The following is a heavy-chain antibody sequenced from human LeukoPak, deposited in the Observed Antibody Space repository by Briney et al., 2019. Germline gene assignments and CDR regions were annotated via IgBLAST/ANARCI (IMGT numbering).Heavy chain of an antibody. Sequence: SETLSLTCAVSGGSISSSNWWSWVRQPPGKGPEWIGEIYHSGSTNYNPSLKSRVTISVDKSKNQFSLKLSSVTAADTAVYYCARDPKSEQLVRSGGAFDIWGQGTMVTVSS. V-gene: IGHV4-4*02. D-gene: IGHD6-13*01. CDR3: ARDPKSEQLVRSGGAFDI. CDR1: GGSISSSNW. J-gene: IGHJ3*02. CDR2: IYHSGST.